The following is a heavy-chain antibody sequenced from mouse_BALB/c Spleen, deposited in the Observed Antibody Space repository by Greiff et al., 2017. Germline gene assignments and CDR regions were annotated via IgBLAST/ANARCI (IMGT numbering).Heavy chain of an antibody. V-gene: IGHV1-54*01. J-gene: IGHJ2*01. Sequence: QVQLKQSGAELVRPGTSVKVSCKASGYAFTNYLIEWVKQRPGQGLEWIGVINPGSGGTNYNEKFKGKATLTADKSSSTAYMQLSSLTSDDSAVYFCARRGNYYGYPFDYWGQGTTLTVSS. CDR1: GYAFTNYL. CDR2: INPGSGGT. D-gene: IGHD1-2*01. CDR3: ARRGNYYGYPFDY.